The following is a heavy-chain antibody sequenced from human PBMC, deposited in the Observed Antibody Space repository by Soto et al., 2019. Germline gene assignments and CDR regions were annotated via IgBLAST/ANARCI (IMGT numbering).Heavy chain of an antibody. CDR3: ARVLHPPCGRGWRSLYWYFEL. Sequence: QVQLVQSGAEVKKPGSSVKVSCKASGGTFNSYALTWVRQAPGHGLEWMGGIIPVFRSTNYAQKFQGRVTVTANRPTSKAYMELSSLRSDDTAVYSCARVLHPPCGRGWRSLYWYFELWGRGTLVTVSS. V-gene: IGHV1-69*06. D-gene: IGHD2-21*02. CDR2: IIPVFRST. CDR1: GGTFNSYA. J-gene: IGHJ2*01.